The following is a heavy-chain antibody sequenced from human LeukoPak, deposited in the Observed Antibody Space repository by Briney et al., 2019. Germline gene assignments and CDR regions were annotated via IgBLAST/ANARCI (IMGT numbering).Heavy chain of an antibody. CDR3: ARASGRGPKRYCSSTSCYRQYYYMDV. CDR2: ISAYNGNT. V-gene: IGHV1-18*01. CDR1: GYTFTSYG. Sequence: ASVKVSCKASGYTFTSYGISWVRQAPGQGLEWMGWISAYNGNTNYAQKLQGRVTMTTDTSTSTAYMELSSLRSEDTAVYYCARASGRGPKRYCSSTSCYRQYYYMDVWGKGTTVTISS. D-gene: IGHD2-2*01. J-gene: IGHJ6*03.